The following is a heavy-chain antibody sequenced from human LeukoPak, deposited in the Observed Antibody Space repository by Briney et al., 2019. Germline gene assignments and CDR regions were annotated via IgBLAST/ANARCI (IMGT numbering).Heavy chain of an antibody. CDR1: GFTFSNNL. CDR2: IKQDGSKK. V-gene: IGHV3-7*04. Sequence: GGSLRLSCAASGFTFSNNLMNWVRQAPGEGLEWVANIKQDGSKKCYVESVKGRFTISRDNAKNSLYLQMNSLRVEDTAVYYCARGFNPDYWGQGTLVTVSS. J-gene: IGHJ4*02. CDR3: ARGFNPDY.